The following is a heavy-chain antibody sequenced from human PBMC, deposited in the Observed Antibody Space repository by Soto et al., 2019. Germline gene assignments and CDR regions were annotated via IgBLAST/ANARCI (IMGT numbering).Heavy chain of an antibody. CDR1: GFTFSSYA. D-gene: IGHD2-2*01. CDR3: ARDQGTYCSSTSCYYYYGMDV. Sequence: GGSLRLSCAASGFTFSSYAMHWVRQAPGKGLEWVAVISYDGSNKYYADSVKGRFTISRDNSKNTLYLQMNSLRAEDTAVYYCARDQGTYCSSTSCYYYYGMDVWGQGTTVTV. CDR2: ISYDGSNK. V-gene: IGHV3-30-3*01. J-gene: IGHJ6*02.